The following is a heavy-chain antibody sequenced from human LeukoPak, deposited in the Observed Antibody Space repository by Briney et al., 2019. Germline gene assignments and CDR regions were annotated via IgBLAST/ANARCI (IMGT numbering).Heavy chain of an antibody. D-gene: IGHD6-13*01. CDR1: GGSISSYY. J-gene: IGHJ6*02. CDR3: AREGSSSWYTRHYYYGMDV. V-gene: IGHV4-4*07. CDR2: IYTSGST. Sequence: PSETLSLTCTVSGGSISSYYWSWIRQPAGKGLEWIGRIYTSGSTNYNPSLKSRVTMSVDTSKNQFSLKLSSVTAADTAVYYCAREGSSSWYTRHYYYGMDVWGQGTTVTVSS.